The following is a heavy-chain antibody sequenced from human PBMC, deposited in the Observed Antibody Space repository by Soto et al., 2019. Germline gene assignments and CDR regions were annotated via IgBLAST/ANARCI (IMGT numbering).Heavy chain of an antibody. CDR1: GFTFSTYA. CDR2: ISGSGGST. J-gene: IGHJ4*02. D-gene: IGHD2-8*01. CDR3: AKPPKTYCTNGVCYNIDY. V-gene: IGHV3-23*01. Sequence: GSLRLSCAASGFTFSTYAMSWVRQAPGQGLEWVSSISGSGGSTYYADSVKGRFTISRDNSKNTLYLQMNSLRAEDTAVYYCAKPPKTYCTNGVCYNIDYWGQGTLVTVSS.